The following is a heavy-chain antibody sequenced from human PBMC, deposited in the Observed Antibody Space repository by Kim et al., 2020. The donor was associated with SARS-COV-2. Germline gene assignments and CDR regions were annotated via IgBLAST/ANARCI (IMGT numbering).Heavy chain of an antibody. CDR1: GGSISSYY. CDR3: ARFGIGWYDILNGYYRPDAFDI. J-gene: IGHJ3*02. D-gene: IGHD3-9*01. CDR2: IYYSGST. V-gene: IGHV4-59*01. Sequence: SETLSLTCTVSGGSISSYYWSWIRQPPGKGLEWIGYIYYSGSTNYNPSLKSRVTISVDTSKNQFSLKLSSVTAADTAVYYCARFGIGWYDILNGYYRPDAFDIWGQGTMVAVSS.